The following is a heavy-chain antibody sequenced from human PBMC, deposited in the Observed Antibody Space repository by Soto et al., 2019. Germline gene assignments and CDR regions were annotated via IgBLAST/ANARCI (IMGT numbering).Heavy chain of an antibody. Sequence: SETLSLTCTVSGGSLSSGGYYWSWIRQHPGKGLEWIGYIYYSGSTYYNPSLKSRVTISVDTSKNQFSLKLSSVTAADTAVYYCARDKRCTNGVCYPPGGYYYYMDVWGKGTTVTVSS. CDR2: IYYSGST. V-gene: IGHV4-31*03. CDR1: GGSLSSGGYY. J-gene: IGHJ6*03. CDR3: ARDKRCTNGVCYPPGGYYYYMDV. D-gene: IGHD2-8*01.